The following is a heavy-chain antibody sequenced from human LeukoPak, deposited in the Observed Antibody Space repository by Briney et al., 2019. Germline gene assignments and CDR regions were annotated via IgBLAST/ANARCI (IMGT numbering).Heavy chain of an antibody. CDR3: ARDQDYYYDSSGIDY. CDR1: GFTFSSYA. D-gene: IGHD3-22*01. J-gene: IGHJ4*02. CDR2: ISYGGSNK. Sequence: GGSLTLSCAASGFTFSSYAMHWVRQAPAKGLEWVAVISYGGSNKYYADSVKGRFTISRDNSKNTLYLQMNSLRAEDTAVYYCARDQDYYYDSSGIDYWGQGTLVTVSS. V-gene: IGHV3-30-3*01.